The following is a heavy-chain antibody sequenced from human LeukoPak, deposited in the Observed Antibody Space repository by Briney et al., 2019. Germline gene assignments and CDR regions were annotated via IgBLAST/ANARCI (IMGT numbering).Heavy chain of an antibody. Sequence: PGGSLRLSCAAPGFTFSSYEMNWVRQAPGKGLEWVSYISSSGSTIYYADSVKGRFTISRDNAKNSLYLQMNSLRAEDTAVYYCARDFDFEALVPWGQGTLVTVSS. CDR2: ISSSGSTI. CDR1: GFTFSSYE. D-gene: IGHD5-18*01. J-gene: IGHJ5*02. CDR3: ARDFDFEALVP. V-gene: IGHV3-48*03.